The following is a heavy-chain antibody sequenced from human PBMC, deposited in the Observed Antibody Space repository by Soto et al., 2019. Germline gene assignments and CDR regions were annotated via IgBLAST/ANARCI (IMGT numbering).Heavy chain of an antibody. V-gene: IGHV4-4*07. CDR1: GGSISRYY. CDR2: IYTSGST. Sequence: PSETLSLTCTVSGGSISRYYWSWIRQPAGKGLEWIGRIYTSGSTNYNPSLKSRLTMSLDTSKNQFSQNLSSVTAADTAAYYCARERPPRYCDYGYGFDYWGQGTLVTVSS. CDR3: ARERPPRYCDYGYGFDY. J-gene: IGHJ4*02. D-gene: IGHD4-17*01.